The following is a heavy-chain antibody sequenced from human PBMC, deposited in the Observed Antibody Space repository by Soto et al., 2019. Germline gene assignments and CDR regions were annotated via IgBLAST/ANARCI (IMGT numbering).Heavy chain of an antibody. J-gene: IGHJ3*02. CDR2: IYHSGIT. Sequence: QLQLQESGPGLVKPSETLSLTCTVSGGSISSTNYYWGCLRQPPGKGLEWIGSIYHSGITYHNPSLKSRVTLAVDASPNHLSLRLSSVTAADAAVYFCARNGLKGFGTTMFGAFDIWGQGTMVAVSS. V-gene: IGHV4-39*01. CDR1: GGSISSTNYY. CDR3: ARNGLKGFGTTMFGAFDI. D-gene: IGHD3-10*02.